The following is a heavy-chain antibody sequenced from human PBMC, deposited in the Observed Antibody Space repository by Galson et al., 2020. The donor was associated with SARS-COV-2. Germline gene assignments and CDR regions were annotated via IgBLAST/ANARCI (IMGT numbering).Heavy chain of an antibody. CDR2: ISHSGGT. D-gene: IGHD4-17*01. V-gene: IGHV4-30-2*01. CDR3: ARLHYGEYAPEAFDI. Sequence: SETLSLTCAASGTSISSGSYSWNWLRQPPGKGLEWLGYISHSGGTYYNPSLKSRVTISGDRSKNQFSLRLSSVTAADTAVYYCARLHYGEYAPEAFDIWGPGTRVTVAS. J-gene: IGHJ3*02. CDR1: GTSISSGSYS.